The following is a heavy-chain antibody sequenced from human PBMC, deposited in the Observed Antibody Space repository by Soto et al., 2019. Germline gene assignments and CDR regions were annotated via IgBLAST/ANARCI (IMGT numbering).Heavy chain of an antibody. V-gene: IGHV1-2*04. D-gene: IGHD6-6*01. CDR3: ARDGEQLVGGYYYYYGMDV. Sequence: QVQLVQSGAEVKKPGASVKVSCKASGYTFTGYYMHWVRQAPGQGLEWMGWINPNSGGTNYAQKFQGCGTMTRDTSISTAYMELSRLRSDDTAVYYCARDGEQLVGGYYYYYGMDVWGQGTTVTVSS. CDR2: INPNSGGT. J-gene: IGHJ6*02. CDR1: GYTFTGYY.